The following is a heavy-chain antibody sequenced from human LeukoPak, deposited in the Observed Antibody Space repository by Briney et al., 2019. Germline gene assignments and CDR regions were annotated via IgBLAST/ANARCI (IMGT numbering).Heavy chain of an antibody. CDR3: AKGQRFYGEYYFDY. J-gene: IGHJ4*02. V-gene: IGHV3-48*03. CDR1: GFTFSSYE. Sequence: GGSLRLSCAASGFTFSSYEMNWVRQAPGKGLEWVSYISSSGSTIYYADSVKGRFTISRDNAKNSLYLQMNSLRAEDTAVYYCAKGQRFYGEYYFDYWGQGTLVTVSS. D-gene: IGHD4-17*01. CDR2: ISSSGSTI.